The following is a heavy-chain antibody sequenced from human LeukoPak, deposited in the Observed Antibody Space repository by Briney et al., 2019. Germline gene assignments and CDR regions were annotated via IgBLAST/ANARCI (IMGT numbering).Heavy chain of an antibody. V-gene: IGHV1-46*01. CDR1: GYTFTSYY. CDR3: ARQGPTYYDSSGYYYAEDYYMDV. CDR2: INPSGGST. D-gene: IGHD3-22*01. J-gene: IGHJ6*03. Sequence: ASVKVSCKASGYTFTSYYMHWVRQAPGQGLEWMGIINPSGGSTSYAQKFQGRVTMTRDMSTSTAYMELSSLRSEDTAVYYCARQGPTYYDSSGYYYAEDYYMDVWGKGTTVTVSS.